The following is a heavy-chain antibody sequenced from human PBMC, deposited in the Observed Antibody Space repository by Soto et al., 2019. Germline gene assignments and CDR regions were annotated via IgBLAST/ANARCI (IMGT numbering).Heavy chain of an antibody. J-gene: IGHJ3*02. CDR1: GFTVSSNY. CDR2: IYSGGST. CDR3: AKEVVTAIGAFDI. D-gene: IGHD2-21*02. Sequence: TGGSLRLSCAASGFTVSSNYMSWVRQAPGKGLEWVSVIYSGGSTYYADSVKGRFTISRDNSKNTLYLQMNSLRADDTAVYYCAKEVVTAIGAFDIWGQGTMVTVSS. V-gene: IGHV3-66*01.